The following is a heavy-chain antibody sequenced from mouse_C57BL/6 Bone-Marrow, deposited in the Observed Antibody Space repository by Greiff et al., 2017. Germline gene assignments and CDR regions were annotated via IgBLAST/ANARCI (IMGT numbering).Heavy chain of an antibody. D-gene: IGHD1-1*01. CDR2: IYPGDGDT. J-gene: IGHJ2*01. CDR3: ARWRYYYGSRYFDY. V-gene: IGHV1-80*01. Sequence: VNVVESGAELVKPGASVKISCKASGYAFSSYWMNWVKQRPGKGLEWIGQIYPGDGDTNYNGKFKGKATLTADKSSSTAYMQLSSLTSEASAVYFCARWRYYYGSRYFDYWDQGTTLTVSS. CDR1: GYAFSSYW.